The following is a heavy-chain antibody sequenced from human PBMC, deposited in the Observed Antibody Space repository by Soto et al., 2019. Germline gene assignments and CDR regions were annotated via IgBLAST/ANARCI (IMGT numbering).Heavy chain of an antibody. D-gene: IGHD5-18*01. CDR2: IYYSGST. J-gene: IGHJ4*02. Sequence: PSETLSLTCTVSGGSISSGDYYWSWIRQPPGKGLEWIGYIYYSGSTYYNASLKSRITISVDTSKNQFSLKLSSVTAADTAVYYCARSDTTIVPNFDYWGQGALVTVSS. CDR3: ARSDTTIVPNFDY. V-gene: IGHV4-30-4*01. CDR1: GGSISSGDYY.